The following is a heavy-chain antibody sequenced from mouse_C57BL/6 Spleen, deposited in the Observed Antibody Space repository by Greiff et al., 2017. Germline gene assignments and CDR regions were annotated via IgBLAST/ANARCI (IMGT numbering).Heavy chain of an antibody. CDR3: ARGGNFYAMDY. V-gene: IGHV5-6*02. J-gene: IGHJ4*01. CDR1: GFTFSSYG. D-gene: IGHD2-1*01. CDR2: ISSGGSYT. Sequence: EVKLVESGGDLVKPGGSLKLSCAASGFTFSSYGMSWVCQTPDKRLEWVATISSGGSYTYYPDSVKGRFTISRDNAKNTLYLQIRSLQSEDTAVYYCARGGNFYAMDYWGQGTSVTVSS.